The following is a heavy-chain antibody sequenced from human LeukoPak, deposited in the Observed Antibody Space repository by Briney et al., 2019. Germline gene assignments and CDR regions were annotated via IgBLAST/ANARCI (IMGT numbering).Heavy chain of an antibody. CDR3: ARDLSGCSGGSCRGAYYYYYMDV. CDR1: GGSISSYY. J-gene: IGHJ6*03. Sequence: PSETLSLTCTVSGGSISSYYWSWIRQPAGKGLEWIGRIYSRGSNHYKPSLQSRVTISVGKSKTQFSLKLSSVTAADTAVYYCARDLSGCSGGSCRGAYYYYYMDVWGKGTTVTVSS. CDR2: IYSRGSN. D-gene: IGHD2-15*01. V-gene: IGHV4-4*07.